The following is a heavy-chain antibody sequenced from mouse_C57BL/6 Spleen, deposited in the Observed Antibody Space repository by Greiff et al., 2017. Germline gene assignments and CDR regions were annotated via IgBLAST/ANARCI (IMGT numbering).Heavy chain of an antibody. V-gene: IGHV1-22*01. CDR3: ARGYYGRDYYAMDY. CDR1: GYTFTDYN. J-gene: IGHJ4*01. CDR2: INPNNGGT. D-gene: IGHD1-1*01. Sequence: EVQLQQSGPELVKPGASVKMSCKASGYTFTDYNMHWVKQSHGKSLEWIGYINPNNGGTSYNQKFKGKATLTVNKSSSTAYMELRSLTSEDSAVYYCARGYYGRDYYAMDYWGQGTSVTVSS.